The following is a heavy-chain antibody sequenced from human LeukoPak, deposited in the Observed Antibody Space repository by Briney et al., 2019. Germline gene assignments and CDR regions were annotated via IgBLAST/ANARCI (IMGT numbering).Heavy chain of an antibody. Sequence: GGSLRLSCAASGFIVSGNYMSWVRQAPGKGLEWVSLIYSGGTTYYADSVKGRFTISRDNSKNTLYLQMNSLRAEDTAVYYCATLSPPQQLVQGYWGQGTLVTVSS. CDR1: GFIVSGNY. CDR3: ATLSPPQQLVQGY. CDR2: IYSGGTT. D-gene: IGHD6-13*01. J-gene: IGHJ4*02. V-gene: IGHV3-53*05.